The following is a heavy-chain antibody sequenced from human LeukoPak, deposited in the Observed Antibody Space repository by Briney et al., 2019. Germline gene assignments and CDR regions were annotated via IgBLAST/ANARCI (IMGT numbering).Heavy chain of an antibody. CDR3: ARDCGSGICFPFDY. CDR1: GFTFSGYW. CDR2: IKQDGSEK. Sequence: GGSLRLSCAATGFTFSGYWMGWVRQAPGKGLEWVADIKQDGSEKNYVDSVKGRFTISRDNAKNSLYLRMNSLRVEDTAVYYCARDCGSGICFPFDYWGQGTLVTVSS. J-gene: IGHJ4*02. V-gene: IGHV3-7*01. D-gene: IGHD2-15*01.